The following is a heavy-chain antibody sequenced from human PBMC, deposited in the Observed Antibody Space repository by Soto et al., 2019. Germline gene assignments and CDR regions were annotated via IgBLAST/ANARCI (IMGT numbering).Heavy chain of an antibody. CDR1: GFTFSSYA. J-gene: IGHJ6*04. CDR3: ARVPIYYGSGSYYYSPH. CDR2: ISYDGSNK. Sequence: PGGSLRLSCAASGFTFSSYAMHWVRQAPGKGLEWVAVISYDGSNKYYADAVKGRFTISRDNAKNSLSLQMNSLRAEDTAVYYCARVPIYYGSGSYYYSPHWGEGPPVTVSA. V-gene: IGHV3-30-3*01. D-gene: IGHD3-10*01.